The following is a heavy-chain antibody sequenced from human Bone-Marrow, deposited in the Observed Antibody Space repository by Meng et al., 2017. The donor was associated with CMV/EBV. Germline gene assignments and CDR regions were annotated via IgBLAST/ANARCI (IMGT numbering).Heavy chain of an antibody. CDR3: ARAPGLRFLEWSKPYYYYGMYV. CDR1: GYTFTGYY. CDR2: INPNSGGT. Sequence: ASVKVSCKASGYTFTGYYMHWVRQAPGQGLEWMGWINPNSGGTNYAQKFQGRVTMTRDTSISTAYMELSRLRSDDTAVYYCARAPGLRFLEWSKPYYYYGMYVWGQGTTVTVSS. D-gene: IGHD3-3*01. V-gene: IGHV1-2*02. J-gene: IGHJ6*02.